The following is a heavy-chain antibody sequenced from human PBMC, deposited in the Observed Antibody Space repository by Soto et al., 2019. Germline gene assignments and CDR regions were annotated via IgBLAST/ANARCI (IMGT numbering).Heavy chain of an antibody. J-gene: IGHJ6*02. Sequence: PGGSLRLSCAASGFTFIRAWMSWVRQAPGKGLEWVGRIKSKTDSGTIDYAAPVKGRFTISRDDSKNTVYLQMNGLKTEDAAVYYCTTDTKCGNGVCYPYYYGLDVWGQGTTVTVSS. CDR1: GFTFIRAW. V-gene: IGHV3-15*01. CDR2: IKSKTDSGTI. D-gene: IGHD2-8*01. CDR3: TTDTKCGNGVCYPYYYGLDV.